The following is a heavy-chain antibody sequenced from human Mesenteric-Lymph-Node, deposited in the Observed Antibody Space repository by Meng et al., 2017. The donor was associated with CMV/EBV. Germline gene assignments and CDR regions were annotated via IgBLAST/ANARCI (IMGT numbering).Heavy chain of an antibody. J-gene: IGHJ3*01. D-gene: IGHD3-10*01. CDR3: AANLVWF. Sequence: GGSLRLSFAASGFTFSNYALSWVRQAPGRGLEWVSTIYNSVSSTYYADSVKGRFTISRDNSKNTLYLQMNSLRAEDTATYYCAANLVWFGGQGTMVTVSS. CDR2: IYNSVSST. CDR1: GFTFSNYA. V-gene: IGHV3-23*05.